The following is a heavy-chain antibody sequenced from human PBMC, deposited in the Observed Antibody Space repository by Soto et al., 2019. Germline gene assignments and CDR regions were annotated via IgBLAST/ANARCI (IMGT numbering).Heavy chain of an antibody. Sequence: QVQLVQSGAEVKKPGASVKVSCKASGYTFTSDDINWVRQATGQGLEWMGWMNPNSGNTGFAQKFQGRVTMNRNTFIRTAYMELSSPRSEDTAVYYCARGPQDILDHWGQGTLVTVSS. D-gene: IGHD2-15*01. V-gene: IGHV1-8*01. CDR3: ARGPQDILDH. CDR2: MNPNSGNT. CDR1: GYTFTSDD. J-gene: IGHJ4*02.